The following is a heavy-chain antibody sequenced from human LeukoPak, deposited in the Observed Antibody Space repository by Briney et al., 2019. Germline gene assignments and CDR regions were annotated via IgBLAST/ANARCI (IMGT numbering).Heavy chain of an antibody. CDR1: GGSISSSSYY. V-gene: IGHV4-39*07. D-gene: IGHD2-2*01. J-gene: IGHJ4*02. Sequence: SETLSLTCTVSGGSISSSSYYWGWIRQPPGKGLEWIGSIYYSGSTYYNPSLKSRVTISVDTSKNQFSLKLSSVTAADTAVYYCARDRVGGLDYWGQGTLVTVSS. CDR2: IYYSGST. CDR3: ARDRVGGLDY.